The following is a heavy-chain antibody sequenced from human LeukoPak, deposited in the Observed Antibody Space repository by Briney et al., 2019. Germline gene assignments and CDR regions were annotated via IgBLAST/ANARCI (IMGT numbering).Heavy chain of an antibody. CDR1: GFTFSSYS. CDR2: ISTSSSYI. Sequence: GGSLRLSCAASGFTFSSYSMSWVRQAPGKGLEWVSSISTSSSYIYYADSVKGRFTISRDNSKNTLYLQMNSLRAEDTAVYYCAKGYSGYVRYFDYWGQGTLVTVSS. D-gene: IGHD5-12*01. J-gene: IGHJ4*02. V-gene: IGHV3-21*04. CDR3: AKGYSGYVRYFDY.